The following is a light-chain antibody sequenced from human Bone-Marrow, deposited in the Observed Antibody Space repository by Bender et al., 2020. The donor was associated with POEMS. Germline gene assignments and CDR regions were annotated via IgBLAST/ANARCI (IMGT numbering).Light chain of an antibody. V-gene: IGLV3-25*03. Sequence: SYQLTQSPSVSVSPGQTATITCSGGEVGNKYVSWYQQRPGQSPVLVIYEDDKRPSGIPERFSGSRSGTTVTLTVSGVQAEDEADYYCQSADSGYIIFGGGTKLTVL. CDR2: EDD. CDR1: EVGNKY. CDR3: QSADSGYII. J-gene: IGLJ2*01.